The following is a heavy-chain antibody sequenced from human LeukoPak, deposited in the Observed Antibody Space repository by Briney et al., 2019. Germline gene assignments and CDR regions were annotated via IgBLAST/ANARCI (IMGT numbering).Heavy chain of an antibody. CDR3: TTGNWGSFSY. CDR2: IKSKTDGGTT. D-gene: IGHD7-27*01. CDR1: GFTFSNAW. Sequence: PGGSLRLSCAASGFTFSNAWMNWVRQAPGKGLEWVGRIKSKTDGGTTDYAAPVKGRCTISRDDSRHTLYLQVNSLKTEDTAVYYCTTGNWGSFSYWGQGTLVTVSS. J-gene: IGHJ4*02. V-gene: IGHV3-15*01.